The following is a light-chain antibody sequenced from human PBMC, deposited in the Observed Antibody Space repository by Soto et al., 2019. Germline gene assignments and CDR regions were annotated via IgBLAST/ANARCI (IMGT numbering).Light chain of an antibody. V-gene: IGKV3-20*01. CDR2: GAS. CDR3: QQCGSSPLIYT. J-gene: IGKJ2*01. Sequence: EIVLTQSPGTLSLSPGERATLACRASQSVSSSYLAWYQQKPGQAPRLLIYGASSRATGIPDRFSGSGSGTDFTLTISRLEPEDFAVYYCQQCGSSPLIYTFGQGTKLEIK. CDR1: QSVSSSY.